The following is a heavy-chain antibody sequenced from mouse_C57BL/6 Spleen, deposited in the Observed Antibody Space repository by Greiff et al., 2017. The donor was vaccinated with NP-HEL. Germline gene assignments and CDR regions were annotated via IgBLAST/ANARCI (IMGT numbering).Heavy chain of an antibody. Sequence: EVQLQQSGPELVKPGASVKMSCKASGYTFTDYNMHWVKQSHGKSLEWIGYINPNNGGTSYNQKFKGKATLTVNKSSSTAYMELRSLTSEASAVYYGARDYGSSPYAMDYWGQGTSVTVSS. CDR3: ARDYGSSPYAMDY. V-gene: IGHV1-22*01. CDR1: GYTFTDYN. J-gene: IGHJ4*01. CDR2: INPNNGGT. D-gene: IGHD1-1*01.